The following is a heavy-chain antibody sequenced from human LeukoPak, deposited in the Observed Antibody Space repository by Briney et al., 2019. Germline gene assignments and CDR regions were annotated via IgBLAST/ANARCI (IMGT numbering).Heavy chain of an antibody. D-gene: IGHD5-12*01. CDR3: ARDIVATGESLFD. J-gene: IGHJ4*02. V-gene: IGHV4-38-2*02. CDR2: IYHSGST. Sequence: SETLSLTCTVSGYSISSGYYWGWIRQPPGKGLEWIGSIYHSGSTYYNPSLKSRVTISVDTSKNQFSLKLSSVTAADTAVYYCARDIVATGESLFDWGQGTLVTVSS. CDR1: GYSISSGYY.